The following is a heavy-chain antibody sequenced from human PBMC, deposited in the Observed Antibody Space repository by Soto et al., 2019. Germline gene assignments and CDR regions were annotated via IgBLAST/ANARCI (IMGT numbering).Heavy chain of an antibody. D-gene: IGHD1-7*01. CDR2: ISAYNGNT. CDR1: GYTFTNYG. Sequence: GASVKVSCKASGYTFTNYGISWVRQAPGQGLEWMGWISAYNGNTNYAQRLQGRVTMTTDTSTSTAYMELRSLRSDDTAVYYCAREAITGTTHPPLDYWGQGTLVTSPQ. J-gene: IGHJ4*02. CDR3: AREAITGTTHPPLDY. V-gene: IGHV1-18*01.